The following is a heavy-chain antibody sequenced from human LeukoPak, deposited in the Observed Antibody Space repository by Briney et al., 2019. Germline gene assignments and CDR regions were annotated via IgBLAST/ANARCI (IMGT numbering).Heavy chain of an antibody. CDR1: GYTFTGYY. CDR3: ARGGGGYDSKLRY. V-gene: IGHV1-2*04. D-gene: IGHD5-12*01. CDR2: INPNSGGT. Sequence: ASVKVSCKASGYTFTGYYMHWVRQAPGQGLEWMGWINPNSGGTNYAQKFQGWVTITRDKSISTAYMELSRLRSDDTAVYYCARGGGGYDSKLRYWGQGTLVTVSS. J-gene: IGHJ4*02.